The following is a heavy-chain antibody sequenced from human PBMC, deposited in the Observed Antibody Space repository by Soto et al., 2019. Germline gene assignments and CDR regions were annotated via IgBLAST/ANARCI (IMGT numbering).Heavy chain of an antibody. Sequence: PSETLSLTCAVSGGSITSGAYTWSWIRQPPGKGLEWIGYIYHSGGTYYNPSLKSRVTISVDTSKNQFSLKVNSVTAADTAVYYCVRADRAYNWFDPWGQGTLVTVSS. V-gene: IGHV4-30-2*01. CDR1: GGSITSGAYT. J-gene: IGHJ5*02. CDR3: VRADRAYNWFDP. CDR2: IYHSGGT.